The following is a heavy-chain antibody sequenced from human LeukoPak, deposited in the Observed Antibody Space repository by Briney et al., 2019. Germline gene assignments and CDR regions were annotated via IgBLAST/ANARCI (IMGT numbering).Heavy chain of an antibody. CDR2: ISSSSAYI. CDR3: ARASGDTVDTTTMGSY. Sequence: GGSLRLSCAASGFTFSTYSMNWVRQAPGKGLEWVSSISSSSAYIYYADSVKGRFSISRDNAKNSLYLQMNSLRAEDTAVYYCARASGDTVDTTTMGSYWGQGTLVTVSS. D-gene: IGHD5-18*01. V-gene: IGHV3-21*01. CDR1: GFTFSTYS. J-gene: IGHJ4*02.